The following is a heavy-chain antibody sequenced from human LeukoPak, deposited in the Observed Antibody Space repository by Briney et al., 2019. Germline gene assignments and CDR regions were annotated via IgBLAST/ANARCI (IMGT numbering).Heavy chain of an antibody. CDR2: IFGNGDTT. CDR3: AKRNTMVRGGPCFDY. Sequence: GGSLRLSCAASGITVSSNFMSWVRQAPGRGLEWVSIIFGNGDTTYYADSVKGRFTVSRDNSKDTLYLQMNDLRPDDTAIYYCAKRNTMVRGGPCFDYWGQGLLVTVSS. D-gene: IGHD3-10*01. CDR1: GITVSSNF. J-gene: IGHJ4*02. V-gene: IGHV3-23*01.